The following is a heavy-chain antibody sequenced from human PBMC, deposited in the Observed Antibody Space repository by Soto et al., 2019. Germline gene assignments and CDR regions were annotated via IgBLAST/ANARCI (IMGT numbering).Heavy chain of an antibody. V-gene: IGHV3-30*18. CDR3: AKDRGGYDILTGHLLRSYYYYGMDV. Sequence: GGSLRPSCAASGFTFSSYGMHWVRQAPGKGLEWVAVISYDGSNKYYADSVKGRFTISRDNSKNTLYLQMNSLRAEDTAVHYCAKDRGGYDILTGHLLRSYYYYGMDVWGQGTTVTVSS. CDR2: ISYDGSNK. J-gene: IGHJ6*02. D-gene: IGHD3-9*01. CDR1: GFTFSSYG.